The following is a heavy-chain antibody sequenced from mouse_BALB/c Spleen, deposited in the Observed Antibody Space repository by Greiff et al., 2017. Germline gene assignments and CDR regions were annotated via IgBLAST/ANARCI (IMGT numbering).Heavy chain of an antibody. CDR3: ARDGYDYDPYYFDY. J-gene: IGHJ2*01. Sequence: EVKLVESGGGLVKPGGSLKLSCAASGFTFSSYAMSWVRQTPEKRLEWVASISSGGSTYYPDSVKGRFTISRDNARNILYLQMSSLRSEDTAMYYCARDGYDYDPYYFDYWGQGTTLTVSS. D-gene: IGHD2-4*01. CDR2: ISSGGST. V-gene: IGHV5-6-5*01. CDR1: GFTFSSYA.